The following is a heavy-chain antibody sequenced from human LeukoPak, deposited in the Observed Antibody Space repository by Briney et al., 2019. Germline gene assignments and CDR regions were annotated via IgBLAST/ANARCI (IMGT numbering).Heavy chain of an antibody. D-gene: IGHD6-13*01. CDR1: GFTFSSYV. Sequence: GGSLRLSCAASGFTFSSYVMSWVRQAPGKGLEWVSGISGRGSSTYYADSVKGRFTISRDNSKNTLYLQMNSLRAEDAAVYYCAREGEAAAGSYFDYWGQGTLVTVSS. J-gene: IGHJ4*02. V-gene: IGHV3-23*01. CDR2: ISGRGSST. CDR3: AREGEAAAGSYFDY.